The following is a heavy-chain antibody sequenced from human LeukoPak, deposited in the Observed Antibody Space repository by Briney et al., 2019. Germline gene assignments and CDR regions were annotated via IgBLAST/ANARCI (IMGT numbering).Heavy chain of an antibody. D-gene: IGHD3-9*01. CDR1: EFTFSTTTW. V-gene: IGHV3-7*01. CDR3: ARDYDWSLDY. J-gene: IGHJ4*02. Sequence: GGSLRLSCATSEFTFSTTTWMAWVRQAPGKGLEWVANIKHDGSEMDYVDSVRGRFTVSRDNVKNSVYLQMNSLRAEDTAIYYCARDYDWSLDYWGQGTLVTVSS. CDR2: IKHDGSEM.